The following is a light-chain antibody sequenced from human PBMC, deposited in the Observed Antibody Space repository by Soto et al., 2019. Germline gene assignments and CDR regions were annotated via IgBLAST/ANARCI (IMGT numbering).Light chain of an antibody. CDR3: CSYTSSSTLVV. CDR2: DVT. J-gene: IGLJ2*01. V-gene: IGLV2-14*01. CDR1: TSDVGGYNY. Sequence: QSVLTQPASVSGSPGQSITISCTGTTSDVGGYNYVSWYQQHPGKAPKLLIHDVTIRPSGVSNRFSGSKSGNTASLTISGLQAEDESNSYCCSYTSSSTLVVFGGGTKLTVL.